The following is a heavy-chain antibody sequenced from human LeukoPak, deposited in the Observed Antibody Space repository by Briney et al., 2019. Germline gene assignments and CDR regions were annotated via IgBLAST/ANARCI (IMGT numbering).Heavy chain of an antibody. CDR3: AKDSAAGGSGDYYYYMDV. J-gene: IGHJ6*03. D-gene: IGHD3-10*01. V-gene: IGHV3-23*01. CDR1: GFTFSSYA. CDR2: ISGSGGST. Sequence: PGGSLRLSCAASGFTFSSYAMSWVRQAPGKGLEWVSAISGSGGSTYYADSVKGRFTISRDNSKNTLYLQMNSLRAEDTAVYYCAKDSAAGGSGDYYYYMDVWGKGTTVTISS.